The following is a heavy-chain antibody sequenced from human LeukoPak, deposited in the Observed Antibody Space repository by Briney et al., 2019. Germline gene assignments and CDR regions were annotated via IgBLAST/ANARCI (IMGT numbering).Heavy chain of an antibody. CDR1: GGSISSSTFY. Sequence: SETLSLTCTVSGGSISSSTFYWGWIRQPPGKGLEWIGSLYYSGNTYYSPSLMSRVTISVDTSKNQFSLNLSSVTAADTAVYFCARAPHFFDTSGSRYYFDYWGQGALVTVSS. D-gene: IGHD3-22*01. CDR2: LYYSGNT. V-gene: IGHV4-39*07. CDR3: ARAPHFFDTSGSRYYFDY. J-gene: IGHJ4*02.